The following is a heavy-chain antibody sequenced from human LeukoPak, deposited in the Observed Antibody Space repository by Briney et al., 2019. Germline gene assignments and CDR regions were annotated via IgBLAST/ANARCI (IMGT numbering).Heavy chain of an antibody. D-gene: IGHD4-17*01. V-gene: IGHV4-4*07. Sequence: SETLSLICTVSGDSISSYYWSWIRQPAGKGLEWIGRFHISGSTKYNPSLRGRVTMSVDASKSQFSLRLTSVTAADTAVYYCASRHLRSGDYELDDYWGQGTLVTVSS. CDR2: FHISGST. CDR1: GDSISSYY. CDR3: ASRHLRSGDYELDDY. J-gene: IGHJ4*02.